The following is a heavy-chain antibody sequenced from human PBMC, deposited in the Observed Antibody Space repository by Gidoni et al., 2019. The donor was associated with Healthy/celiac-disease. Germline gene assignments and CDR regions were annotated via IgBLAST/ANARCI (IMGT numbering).Heavy chain of an antibody. V-gene: IGHV3-23*01. CDR3: AKSLLYYDSSDYGNY. CDR2: ISGSGGST. CDR1: GFTFRSYA. J-gene: IGHJ4*02. D-gene: IGHD3-22*01. Sequence: EVQLLESGGGLVQPGGSLRLSCAASGFTFRSYAMSWVRQAPGKGLEWVSAISGSGGSTYYADSVKGRFTISRDNSKNTLYLQMNSLRAEDTAVYYCAKSLLYYDSSDYGNYWGQGTLVTVSS.